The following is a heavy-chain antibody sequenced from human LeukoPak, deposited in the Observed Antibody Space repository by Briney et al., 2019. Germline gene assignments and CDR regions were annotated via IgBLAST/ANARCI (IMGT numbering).Heavy chain of an antibody. CDR2: ITSTSSYI. Sequence: GGSLRLSCAGSGFSFSSYTITWVRQAPGKGLEWVSSITSTSSYINYADSAQGRFTISRDNAKESVFLQMNSLRGEGTAVYYWARVLFGATTINYYYYYIDVWGKGTTVTVSS. J-gene: IGHJ6*03. V-gene: IGHV3-21*01. CDR3: ARVLFGATTINYYYYYIDV. CDR1: GFSFSSYT. D-gene: IGHD1-26*01.